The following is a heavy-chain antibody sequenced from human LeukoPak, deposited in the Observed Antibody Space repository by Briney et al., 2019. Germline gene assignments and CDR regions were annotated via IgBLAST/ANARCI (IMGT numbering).Heavy chain of an antibody. CDR2: TYFRSKWYN. CDR3: ARAYSNATMPSYGMDV. J-gene: IGHJ6*02. CDR1: GDSVSSSSAA. Sequence: SQTLSLTCAISGDSVSSSSAAWSWIRQSPSRGLEWLGRTYFRSKWYNDYAVSVKSRITINPDTSKNQFSLQLNSVTPEDTAVYYCARAYSNATMPSYGMDVWGQGTTVTVSS. D-gene: IGHD2-2*01. V-gene: IGHV6-1*01.